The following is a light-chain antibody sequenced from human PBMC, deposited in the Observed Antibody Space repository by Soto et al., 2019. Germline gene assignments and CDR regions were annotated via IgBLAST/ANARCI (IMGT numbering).Light chain of an antibody. J-gene: IGKJ4*01. Sequence: DIQMTQSPSSLSASVGDRVTITCRASQSISSYLNWYQQKPGKAPKLLIYAASSLQSGVPSRFSGSRSGTEFTLTISSLQPDDFATYYCQQYNSYALTFGGGTKVEIK. CDR2: AAS. CDR1: QSISSY. CDR3: QQYNSYALT. V-gene: IGKV1-39*01.